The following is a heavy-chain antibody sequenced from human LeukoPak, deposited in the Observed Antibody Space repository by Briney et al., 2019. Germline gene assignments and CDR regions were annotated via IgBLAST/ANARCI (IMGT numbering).Heavy chain of an antibody. CDR2: INHSGST. CDR1: GGSISSYY. D-gene: IGHD6-13*01. CDR3: ARHSIAAAGEYFQH. Sequence: SETLSLTCTVSGGSISSYYWSWIRQPPGKGLEWIGEINHSGSTNYNPSLKGRVTISVDTPKNQFSLKLSSVTAADTAVYYCARHSIAAAGEYFQHWGQGTLVTVSS. V-gene: IGHV4-34*01. J-gene: IGHJ1*01.